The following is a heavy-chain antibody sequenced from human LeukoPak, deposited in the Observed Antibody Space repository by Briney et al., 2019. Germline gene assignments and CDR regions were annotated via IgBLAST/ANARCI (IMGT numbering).Heavy chain of an antibody. V-gene: IGHV3-23*01. CDR3: VKASSSSPQYNWFDA. D-gene: IGHD6-6*01. Sequence: GGSVRLSCAASGFIFSNYGMNWVRQAPGKGLEWVAAISASGSATSYADSVKGRFTISRDNSKNTLYLQMNSLRAEDTALYYCVKASSSSPQYNWFDAWGQGTLVTVSS. J-gene: IGHJ5*02. CDR2: ISASGSAT. CDR1: GFIFSNYG.